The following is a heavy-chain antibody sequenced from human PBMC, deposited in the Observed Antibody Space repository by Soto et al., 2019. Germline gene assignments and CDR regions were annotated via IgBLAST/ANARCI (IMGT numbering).Heavy chain of an antibody. J-gene: IGHJ3*02. Sequence: DSVKVSCKASGYTFTGYYMHWVRQAPGQGLEWMGWINPNSGGTNYAQKFQGWVTMTRDTSISTAYMELSRLRSDDTAVYYCPRGAGGEYDSSGPPAAFDIWGQGKMVTVS. CDR3: PRGAGGEYDSSGPPAAFDI. CDR2: INPNSGGT. CDR1: GYTFTGYY. V-gene: IGHV1-2*04. D-gene: IGHD3-22*01.